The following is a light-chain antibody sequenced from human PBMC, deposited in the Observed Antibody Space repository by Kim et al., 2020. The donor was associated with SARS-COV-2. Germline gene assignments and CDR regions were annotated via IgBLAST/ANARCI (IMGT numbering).Light chain of an antibody. Sequence: GSPGERATRSCRARQSVSSKFAWYQQKPGQAPRLLIYGASTRATGIPARFSGSGSGTEFTLTISILYSEDVAVYYCQQYNNFPLTFGQGTKVDIK. CDR1: QSVSSK. CDR3: QQYNNFPLT. V-gene: IGKV3-15*01. CDR2: GAS. J-gene: IGKJ1*01.